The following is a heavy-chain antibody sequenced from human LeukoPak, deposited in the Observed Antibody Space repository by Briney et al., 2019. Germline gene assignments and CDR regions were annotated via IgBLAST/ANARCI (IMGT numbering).Heavy chain of an antibody. V-gene: IGHV1-2*02. CDR3: ARQGAPASFDY. CDR1: GYTFTGSY. Sequence: ASVKVSCKASGYTFTGSYMHLVRQAPGQGLEWVGWINSYSGGTKYAQKFQGTVTVTRDTTISTAYMELSRLRSDDTAVYYCARQGAPASFDYWGQGTQVTVSS. CDR2: INSYSGGT. D-gene: IGHD2-2*01. J-gene: IGHJ4*02.